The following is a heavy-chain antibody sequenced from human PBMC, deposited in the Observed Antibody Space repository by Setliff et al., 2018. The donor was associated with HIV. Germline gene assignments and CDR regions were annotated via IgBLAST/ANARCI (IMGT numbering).Heavy chain of an antibody. Sequence: SETLSLTCSVSGGSISSYYWSWIRQPPGKGLEWIGDIYYSGMTNYIPSLESRVTISVDTSKNQFSLKLSSVTAADTAVYYCARRDGYSYGFYFDYWGQGTLVTVS. CDR1: GGSISSYY. D-gene: IGHD5-18*01. J-gene: IGHJ4*02. V-gene: IGHV4-59*08. CDR2: IYYSGMT. CDR3: ARRDGYSYGFYFDY.